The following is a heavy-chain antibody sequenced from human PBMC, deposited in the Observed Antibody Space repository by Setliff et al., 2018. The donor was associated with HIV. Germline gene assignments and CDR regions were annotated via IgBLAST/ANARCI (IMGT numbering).Heavy chain of an antibody. J-gene: IGHJ4*02. D-gene: IGHD5-12*01. Sequence: PSETLSLTCIVSGGSISGSSYYWGWIRQSPGKGLEWIGNMYYSGSTYYNPSLKSRVTISVDTSKNHLSLKLTSVTAADTGLYYCVFGLRFSLFDNWGQGTLVTVS. CDR2: MYYSGST. V-gene: IGHV4-39*02. CDR1: GGSISGSSYY. CDR3: VFGLRFSLFDN.